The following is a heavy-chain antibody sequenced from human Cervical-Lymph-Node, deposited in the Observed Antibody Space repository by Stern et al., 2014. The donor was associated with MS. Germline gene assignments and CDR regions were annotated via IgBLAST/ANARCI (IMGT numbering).Heavy chain of an antibody. CDR1: GFTFTSSA. Sequence: QLVESGPEVKKPGTSVKVSCKASGFTFTSSAVQWVRPARGQRLEWIGWIVVGSGNTTYAQKFQERVTITRDMSTSTAYMELSSLRSEDTAVYYCAAEPMYYSDSVGAFDIWGQGTMVTVSS. J-gene: IGHJ3*02. V-gene: IGHV1-58*01. D-gene: IGHD3-22*01. CDR3: AAEPMYYSDSVGAFDI. CDR2: IVVGSGNT.